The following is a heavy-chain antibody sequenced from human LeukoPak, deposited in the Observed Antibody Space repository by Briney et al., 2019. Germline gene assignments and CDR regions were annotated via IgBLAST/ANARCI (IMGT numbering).Heavy chain of an antibody. V-gene: IGHV3-20*04. D-gene: IGHD2-21*02. CDR3: AREDCGLGYYMDV. CDR2: ISWTGGST. Sequence: GGSLRLSCAASGFTFDDYGMSWVRQAPGKGLEWVSGISWTGGSTGYADSVKGRFTISRDNAKNSLYLQLNSLRAEDTALYYCAREDCGLGYYMDVWGKGTTVTVSS. CDR1: GFTFDDYG. J-gene: IGHJ6*03.